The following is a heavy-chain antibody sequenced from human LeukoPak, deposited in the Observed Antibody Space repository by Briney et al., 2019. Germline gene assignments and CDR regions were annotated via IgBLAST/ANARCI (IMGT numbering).Heavy chain of an antibody. CDR2: INADGSIS. D-gene: IGHD6-13*01. J-gene: IGHJ6*02. V-gene: IGHV3-74*01. Sequence: PGGSLRLSCAASRFIFRNYWMHWVRQVPGKGLVWVSRINADGSISDYADFVKGRFSISRDNSKNTLYLQMNSLRAEDTAVYYCASVRLIAAAAPNHYYYYGMDVWGQGTTVTVSS. CDR3: ASVRLIAAAAPNHYYYYGMDV. CDR1: RFIFRNYW.